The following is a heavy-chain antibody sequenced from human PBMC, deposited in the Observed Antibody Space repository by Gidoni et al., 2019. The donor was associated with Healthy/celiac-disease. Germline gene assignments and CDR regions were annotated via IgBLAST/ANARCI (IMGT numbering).Heavy chain of an antibody. CDR1: GYTFTSYG. CDR2: ISAYNGNT. D-gene: IGHD2-2*01. CDR3: ARDNISGVVVVPAAIGTCFDP. V-gene: IGHV1-18*01. Sequence: QVQLVQSGAEVKKPGASVKVSCKASGYTFTSYGISWVRQAPGQGLEWMGWISAYNGNTNYAQKLQGRVTMTTDTSTSTAYMELRSLRSDDTAVYYCARDNISGVVVVPAAIGTCFDPWGQGTLVTVSS. J-gene: IGHJ5*02.